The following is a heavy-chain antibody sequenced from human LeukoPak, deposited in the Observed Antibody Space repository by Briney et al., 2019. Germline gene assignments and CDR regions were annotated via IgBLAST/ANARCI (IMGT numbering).Heavy chain of an antibody. D-gene: IGHD3-16*01. J-gene: IGHJ4*02. V-gene: IGHV1-18*01. CDR1: GYTFTSYG. CDR3: ARGSSYGFSMGY. CDR2: ISTYNGDT. Sequence: EASVKVSCKASGYTFTSYGINWGRQAPGQGLEWMGWISTYNGDTNYAQKLQGRVTMTTDTSTSTAYMELRSLRSDDTAVYYCARGSSYGFSMGYWGQGTLVTVSS.